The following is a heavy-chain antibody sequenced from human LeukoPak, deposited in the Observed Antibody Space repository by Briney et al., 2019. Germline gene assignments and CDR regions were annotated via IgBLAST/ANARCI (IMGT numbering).Heavy chain of an antibody. CDR3: ARVWGYTYSDYGKRWFDS. CDR1: GYTFTAYY. V-gene: IGHV1-2*02. CDR2: INPHSGGT. J-gene: IGHJ5*01. Sequence: ASVKVSCKASGYTFTAYYMHWVRQAPGQGLEWMGWINPHSGGTNYAQNFQGRVTMTRDTSISTAYMELSRLRSDDTAVYYCARVWGYTYSDYGKRWFDSWGQGTLVTVSS. D-gene: IGHD4-11*01.